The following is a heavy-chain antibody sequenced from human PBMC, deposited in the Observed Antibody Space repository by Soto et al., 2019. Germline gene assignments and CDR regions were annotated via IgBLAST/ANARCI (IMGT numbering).Heavy chain of an antibody. J-gene: IGHJ4*02. V-gene: IGHV3-21*01. CDR1: GFTFSSYS. Sequence: GGSLRLSCAASGFTFSSYSMNWVRQAPGKGLEWVSSISSSSSYIYYADSVKGRFTISRDNAKNSLYLQMNSLRAEDTAVYYCARVGDSSGYYYYWGQGTLVTVSS. CDR3: ARVGDSSGYYYY. CDR2: ISSSSSYI. D-gene: IGHD3-22*01.